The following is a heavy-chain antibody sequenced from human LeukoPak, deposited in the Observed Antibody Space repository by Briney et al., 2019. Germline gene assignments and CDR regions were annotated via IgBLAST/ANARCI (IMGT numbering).Heavy chain of an antibody. J-gene: IGHJ2*01. CDR3: ARKTDRLGAVGRDRYFDL. Sequence: PGRSLRLSCTASGFTFSGYEMTWVRQAPGKGLEWMSYISFNGGAMHYADSVRGRFTTSRDDAKNSLYLHMNSLRVEDTAIYYCARKTDRLGAVGRDRYFDLWGRGTLITVSS. V-gene: IGHV3-48*03. CDR2: ISFNGGAM. CDR1: GFTFSGYE. D-gene: IGHD6-13*01.